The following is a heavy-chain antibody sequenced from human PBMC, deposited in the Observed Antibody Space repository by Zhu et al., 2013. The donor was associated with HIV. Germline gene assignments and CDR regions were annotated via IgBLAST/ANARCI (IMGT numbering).Heavy chain of an antibody. V-gene: IGHV3-30-3*01. CDR1: GFTFSSYA. J-gene: IGHJ2*01. CDR3: ARDRVTPWYFDL. D-gene: IGHD2-21*02. Sequence: VQLVESGGGVVQPGRSLRLSCAASGFTFSSYAMHWVRQAPGKGLEWVAVISYDGSNKYYADSVKGRFTISRDNSKNTLYLQMNSLRAEDTAVYYCARDRVTPWYFDLVGPWHPGHCLL. CDR2: ISYDGSNK.